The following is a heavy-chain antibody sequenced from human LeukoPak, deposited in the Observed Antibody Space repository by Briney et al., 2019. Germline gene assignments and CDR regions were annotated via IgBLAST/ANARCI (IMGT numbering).Heavy chain of an antibody. D-gene: IGHD6-6*01. J-gene: IGHJ4*02. CDR1: EFTVSRNY. CDR2: IFSNGDT. V-gene: IGHV3-53*01. Sequence: PGGSLRLSCTASEFTVSRNYMLWVRQAPGKGLEWVSLIFSNGDTHYADSVKGRFTISRDNSKNTLYLQMNNLRAEDTAFYYCAKRVPYSSSSVYFDCWGQGTLVTVSS. CDR3: AKRVPYSSSSVYFDC.